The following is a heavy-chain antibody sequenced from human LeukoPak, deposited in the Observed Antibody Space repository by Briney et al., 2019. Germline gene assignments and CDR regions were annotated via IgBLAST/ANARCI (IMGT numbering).Heavy chain of an antibody. V-gene: IGHV4-34*01. Sequence: SETLSLTRAVYGGSFSGYYWSWIRQPPGKGLEWIGEINHSGSTNYNPSLKSRVTISVDTSKNQFSLKLSSVTAADTAVYYCAIRGYSYGYLSYWGQGTLVTVSS. CDR1: GGSFSGYY. CDR3: AIRGYSYGYLSY. J-gene: IGHJ4*02. D-gene: IGHD5-18*01. CDR2: INHSGST.